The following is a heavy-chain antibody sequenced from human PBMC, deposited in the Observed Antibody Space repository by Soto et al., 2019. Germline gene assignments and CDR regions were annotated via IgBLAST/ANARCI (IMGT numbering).Heavy chain of an antibody. J-gene: IGHJ3*01. V-gene: IGHV4-4*02. CDR2: IFHSGDT. CDR3: AYSTGWYRHDV. Sequence: QVQLQESGPGLVKPSGTLSLTCAVSGDSISNSRWWTWVRQPPGKGLEWIGDIFHSGDTNYNPSLKSRGFISVDKSHNHFSLTVTYVTAADTAVYFCAYSTGWYRHDVWGQGPLVTVSS. CDR1: GDSISNSRW. D-gene: IGHD6-19*01.